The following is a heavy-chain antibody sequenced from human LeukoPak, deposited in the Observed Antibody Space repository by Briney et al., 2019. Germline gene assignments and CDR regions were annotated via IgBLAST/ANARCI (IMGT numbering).Heavy chain of an antibody. J-gene: IGHJ5*02. CDR1: GFTFSTYS. V-gene: IGHV3-23*01. Sequence: PGGSLRLSCAASGFTFSTYSMTWVRQAPGKGLEWVSAISGGGDSTYYADSVKGRFTISRDNSKNTLYLQMNSLRAEDTAVYYCAKGGGNNWNAGWFDPWGQGTLVTVSS. D-gene: IGHD1-1*01. CDR2: ISGGGDST. CDR3: AKGGGNNWNAGWFDP.